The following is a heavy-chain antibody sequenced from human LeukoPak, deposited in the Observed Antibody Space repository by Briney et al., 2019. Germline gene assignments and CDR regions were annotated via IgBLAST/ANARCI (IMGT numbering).Heavy chain of an antibody. D-gene: IGHD5-12*01. CDR1: GLTFSSYW. J-gene: IGHJ4*02. Sequence: PGGSLRLSCAASGLTFSSYWMSWVRQAPGKGLEWVANIKQDGSEKYYVDSVKGRFTISRDNAKNSLYLQMNSLRAEDTAVYYCARDHVATITAPFDYWGQGTLVTVSS. CDR2: IKQDGSEK. CDR3: ARDHVATITAPFDY. V-gene: IGHV3-7*01.